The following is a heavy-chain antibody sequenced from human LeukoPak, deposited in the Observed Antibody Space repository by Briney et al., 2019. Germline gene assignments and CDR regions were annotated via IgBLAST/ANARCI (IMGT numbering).Heavy chain of an antibody. CDR2: FDPEDGET. V-gene: IGHV1-24*01. J-gene: IGHJ5*02. CDR1: GYTLTELS. CDR3: ATGTTIAAAAGNWFDP. Sequence: ASVKVSCKVSGYTLTELSMHWVRQAPGKGLEWMGGFDPEDGETIYAQKFQGRVTMTEDTSTDTAYMELSSLRSEDTAVYYCATGTTIAAAAGNWFDPWGQGTLVPVSS. D-gene: IGHD6-13*01.